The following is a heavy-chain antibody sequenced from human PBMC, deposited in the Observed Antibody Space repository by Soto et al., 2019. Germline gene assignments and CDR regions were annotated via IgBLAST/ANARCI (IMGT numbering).Heavy chain of an antibody. Sequence: EVQLVESGGGLVQPGRSLRLSCAASGFTFDDYAMHWVRQVPGKGLEWVSGISWNSGRIGYADSVKGRFTISRDNAKNTLYLQMNSLRAEDTDLYEYSKGAITIFGVVSANFDYWGQGTLVTVSS. CDR3: SKGAITIFGVVSANFDY. CDR2: ISWNSGRI. J-gene: IGHJ4*02. CDR1: GFTFDDYA. D-gene: IGHD3-3*01. V-gene: IGHV3-9*01.